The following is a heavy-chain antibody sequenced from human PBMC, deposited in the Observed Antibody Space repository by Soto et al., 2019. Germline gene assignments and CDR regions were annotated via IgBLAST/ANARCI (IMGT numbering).Heavy chain of an antibody. CDR2: IYYSGST. CDR3: AIYCRSVTCPGFDP. J-gene: IGHJ5*02. CDR1: GGSVSSVSYY. D-gene: IGHD2-2*01. V-gene: IGHV4-61*01. Sequence: SETLSLTCTVSGGSVSSVSYYWSWIRQPPGKGLEWIGYIYYSGSTNYNPSLKSRVTMSVDTSKNQFSLKLSSVTAADTAVYYCAIYCRSVTCPGFDPWGPGTLVTVSS.